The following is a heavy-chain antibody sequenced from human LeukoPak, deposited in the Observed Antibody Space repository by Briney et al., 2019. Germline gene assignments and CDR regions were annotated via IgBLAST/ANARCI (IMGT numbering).Heavy chain of an antibody. V-gene: IGHV4-30-2*01. CDR2: IYHSGST. CDR1: GGSISSGGYY. D-gene: IGHD6-6*01. Sequence: SETLSLTCTVSGGSISSGGYYWSWIRQPPGKGLEWIGYIYHSGSTYYNPSLKSRVTISVDRSKNQFSLNLCSVTAADTAVYYCASRIAATGKFYWGQGTLVTVSS. CDR3: ASRIAATGKFY. J-gene: IGHJ4*02.